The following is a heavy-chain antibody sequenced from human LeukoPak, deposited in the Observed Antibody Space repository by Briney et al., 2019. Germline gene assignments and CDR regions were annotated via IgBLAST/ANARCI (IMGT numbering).Heavy chain of an antibody. Sequence: PGGSLRLSCAAFGFSFGTYAMHWVRQAPGKGLEYVSAISSNGRITYYANSVKGRFTISRDNSKNILYLQMGSLRAEDTAVYYCARVSGWYWFDNWGQGTLVTVSS. D-gene: IGHD6-19*01. CDR1: GFSFGTYA. J-gene: IGHJ4*02. CDR3: ARVSGWYWFDN. V-gene: IGHV3-64*01. CDR2: ISSNGRIT.